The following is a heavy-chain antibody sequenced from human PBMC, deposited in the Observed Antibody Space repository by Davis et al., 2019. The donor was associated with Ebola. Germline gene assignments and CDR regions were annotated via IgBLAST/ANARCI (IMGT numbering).Heavy chain of an antibody. CDR3: AREQPETFSFDY. V-gene: IGHV1-46*01. CDR1: GYTFTSYY. D-gene: IGHD3-16*01. CDR2: IKPSSGII. Sequence: AASVKVSCKASGYTFTSYYIHWVRQAPGQGLEWMGAIKPSSGIIDYAQKFQGRVTVTMDTSTSTVYMELNSLRTEDTALYFCAREQPETFSFDYWGQGTLVTVSS. J-gene: IGHJ4*02.